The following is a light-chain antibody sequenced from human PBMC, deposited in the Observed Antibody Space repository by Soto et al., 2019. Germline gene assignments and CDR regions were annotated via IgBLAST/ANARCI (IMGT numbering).Light chain of an antibody. CDR3: LKYDTAPRT. CDR2: ATS. V-gene: IGKV1-27*01. Sequence: DIQMTQSPSSLSASVGDRVSITCRASQGINKSLAWCQQKPGKVPKLLIYATSTLQSGVPSRVSGSGSGTDFTPTISSLQPEDVATYFCLKYDTAPRTFGQGTRVDIK. J-gene: IGKJ1*01. CDR1: QGINKS.